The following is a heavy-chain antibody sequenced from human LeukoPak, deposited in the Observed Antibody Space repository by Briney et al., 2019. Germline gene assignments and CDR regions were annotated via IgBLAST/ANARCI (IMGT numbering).Heavy chain of an antibody. D-gene: IGHD6-19*01. CDR2: ISYDGSNK. J-gene: IGHJ3*02. CDR1: GFTFTSYC. CDR3: AKDSGIAVAGTLRAFDI. V-gene: IGHV3-30*18. Sequence: GRSLRLSCAAAGFTFTSYCMHWVRQAPGKWLEWVAVISYDGSNKYFADSVKGRFTISRDNSKNTLYLQMNSLRAEDTAVYYCAKDSGIAVAGTLRAFDIWGQGTMATVYS.